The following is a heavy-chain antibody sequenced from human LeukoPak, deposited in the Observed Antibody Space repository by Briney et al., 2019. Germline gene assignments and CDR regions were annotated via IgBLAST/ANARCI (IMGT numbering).Heavy chain of an antibody. CDR1: GGSISSYY. V-gene: IGHV4-59*01. CDR3: ARYNWNDVTYYYYYMDV. D-gene: IGHD1-20*01. CDR2: IYYSGST. Sequence: SETLSLTCTVSGGSISSYYWSWIRQPPGKGLEWIGYIYYSGSTNYNPSLKSRVTISVDTSKNQFSLKLSSVTAADTAVYYCARYNWNDVTYYYYYMDVWGKGTTVTVSS. J-gene: IGHJ6*03.